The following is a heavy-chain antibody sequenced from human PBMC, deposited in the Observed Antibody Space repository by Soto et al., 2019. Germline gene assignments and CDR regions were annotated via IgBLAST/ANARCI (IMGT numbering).Heavy chain of an antibody. Sequence: QVQLVQSGAEVKKPGASVKVSCKASGYTFTSYDINWVRQATGQGLEWMGWMNPNSGNTGYAQKFQGKVTXTXXXSXSTAYMELSSLRSEDTAVYYCAREYSGYQYYYGMDVWGQGTTVTVSS. J-gene: IGHJ6*02. CDR2: MNPNSGNT. D-gene: IGHD5-12*01. V-gene: IGHV1-8*01. CDR1: GYTFTSYD. CDR3: AREYSGYQYYYGMDV.